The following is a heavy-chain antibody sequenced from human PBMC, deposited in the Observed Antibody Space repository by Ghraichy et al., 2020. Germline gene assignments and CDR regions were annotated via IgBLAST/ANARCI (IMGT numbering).Heavy chain of an antibody. CDR2: LNIDGTTV. D-gene: IGHD1-14*01. CDR3: VRSYKDGLRHFDY. J-gene: IGHJ4*02. V-gene: IGHV3-74*01. Sequence: GGSQRLSCAASGFSFTDYWMHWVRQTPGRGLEWVSHLNIDGTTVNYADSVKGRFTISRDNAKNTMYLQMISLTVEDTAVYYCVRSYKDGLRHFDYWGQGTLVTVSS. CDR1: GFSFTDYW.